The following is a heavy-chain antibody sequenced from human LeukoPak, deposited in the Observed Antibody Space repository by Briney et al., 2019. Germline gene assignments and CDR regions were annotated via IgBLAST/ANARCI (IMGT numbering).Heavy chain of an antibody. CDR2: ISSSSSYI. D-gene: IGHD2-21*02. Sequence: KPGGSLRLSCAASGFTFSSYSMNWVRQAPGKGLEWVSSISSSSSYIYCADSVKGRFTISRDNAKNSLYLQMNSLRAEDTAVYYCARESSNIVVVTAISYFFDYWGQGTLVTVS. CDR1: GFTFSSYS. V-gene: IGHV3-21*01. J-gene: IGHJ4*02. CDR3: ARESSNIVVVTAISYFFDY.